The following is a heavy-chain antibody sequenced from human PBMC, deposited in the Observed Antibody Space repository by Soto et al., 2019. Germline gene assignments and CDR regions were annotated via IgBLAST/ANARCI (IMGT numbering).Heavy chain of an antibody. D-gene: IGHD1-7*01. J-gene: IGHJ4*02. CDR1: GFTFSSCA. Sequence: PGGSLRLSCAASGFTFSSCAMAWVRQAPGKGLEWVSAISGSGDNTYYADSVKGRFTISRDSSNNTLFLQMDSLRADDTALYFCVKLRLELLYLDSWGLGALVTVSS. CDR3: VKLRLELLYLDS. V-gene: IGHV3-23*01. CDR2: ISGSGDNT.